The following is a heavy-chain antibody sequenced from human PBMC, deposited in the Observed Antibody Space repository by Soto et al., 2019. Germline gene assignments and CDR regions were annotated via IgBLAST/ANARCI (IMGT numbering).Heavy chain of an antibody. CDR2: ISAYDGHT. V-gene: IGHV1-18*01. J-gene: IGHJ1*01. CDR1: GYTFNNYY. Sequence: ASVKVSCKASGYTFNNYYIHWVRQAPGQGLEWVGSISAYDGHTDYAQKLQGRVTMTTDTSTSTAFMELRSLTSDDTALYYCARETAGTYSPQGGQGPRFPV. CDR3: ARETAGTYSPQ.